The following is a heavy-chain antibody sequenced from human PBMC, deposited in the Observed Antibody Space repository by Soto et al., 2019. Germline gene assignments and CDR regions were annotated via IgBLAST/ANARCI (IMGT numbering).Heavy chain of an antibody. D-gene: IGHD1-26*01. J-gene: IGHJ6*02. V-gene: IGHV4-59*01. CDR3: ARGGIPPSGYGIAYAMDV. CDR2: ISDDGSA. Sequence: SETLSLTCTVSGGSISSSYWSWIRQPPGKGLEWLAYISDDGSADYNPSLKSRATISLDMSKNPFSLKLTSVPAADTAVYYCARGGIPPSGYGIAYAMDVWGQGTTVTVSS. CDR1: GGSISSSY.